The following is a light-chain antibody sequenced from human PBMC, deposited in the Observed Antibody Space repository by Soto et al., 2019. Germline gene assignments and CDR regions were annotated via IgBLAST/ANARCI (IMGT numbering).Light chain of an antibody. CDR2: AVT. J-gene: IGLJ1*01. CDR3: SSYTSSTSYV. Sequence: QSVLTQSASVSGSPERSITISCSGSSSDIGAYNYVSWYQQHPGKAPKLVIFAVTYRPSGVSNRFSGSKSGNTASLTISGLQAEDEADYYCSSYTSSTSYVFGSGTKLTVL. CDR1: SSDIGAYNY. V-gene: IGLV2-14*03.